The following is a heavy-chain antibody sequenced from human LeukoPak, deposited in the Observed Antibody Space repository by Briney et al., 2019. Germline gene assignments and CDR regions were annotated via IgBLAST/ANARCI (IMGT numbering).Heavy chain of an antibody. D-gene: IGHD3-9*01. CDR1: GGSISSGGYY. CDR2: IYYSGST. J-gene: IGHJ6*01. V-gene: IGHV4-31*03. Sequence: PSETLSLTCTVSGGSISSGGYYWSWIRQHPGKGLEWIGYIYYSGSTYYNPSLKSRVTISVDTSKNQFSLKLSSVTAADTAVYYCARGGGLRYFDWLSYYYGMDVWGQGTTDTVSS. CDR3: ARGGGLRYFDWLSYYYGMDV.